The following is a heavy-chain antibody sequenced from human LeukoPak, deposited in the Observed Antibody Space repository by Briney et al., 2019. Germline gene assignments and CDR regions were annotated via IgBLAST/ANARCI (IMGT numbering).Heavy chain of an antibody. J-gene: IGHJ4*02. V-gene: IGHV3-30*18. CDR3: AKDWGSSSSGGTIDY. CDR2: SSDGTNK. Sequence: SSDGTNKYYAHSVNGPFTISRDNSKNTLYLQMNSLRAEDTAVYYCAKDWGSSSSGGTIDYWGQGTLVTVSS. D-gene: IGHD6-6*01.